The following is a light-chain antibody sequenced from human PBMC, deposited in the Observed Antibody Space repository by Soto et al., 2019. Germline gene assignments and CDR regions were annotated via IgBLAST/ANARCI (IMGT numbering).Light chain of an antibody. CDR1: SSDVGYYNS. V-gene: IGLV2-8*01. J-gene: IGLJ2*01. Sequence: QSVLTQPPSASGSPGQSVTISCTGTSSDVGYYNSVSWYQQHPGKAPKLMIYEVIKRPSGVPDRFSGSKSGNTASLTVSGLQAEDEADYYCSSYAGSNNFRVFGGGTKLTVL. CDR2: EVI. CDR3: SSYAGSNNFRV.